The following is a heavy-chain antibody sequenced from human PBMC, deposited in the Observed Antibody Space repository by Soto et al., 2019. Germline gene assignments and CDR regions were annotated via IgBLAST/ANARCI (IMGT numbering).Heavy chain of an antibody. CDR2: IYWDDDT. J-gene: IGHJ4*02. Sequence: SGPTLVNPTQTLTLTCTFSGFSLSTYGVGVGWIRQPPGKALEWLALIYWDDDTRFSPSLNSRLAITKDTSKSQVVLTMTHMDPVDTATYYCAHRPGFSMAFDYWGQGTLVTVSS. CDR1: GFSLSTYGVG. D-gene: IGHD3-10*01. CDR3: AHRPGFSMAFDY. V-gene: IGHV2-5*02.